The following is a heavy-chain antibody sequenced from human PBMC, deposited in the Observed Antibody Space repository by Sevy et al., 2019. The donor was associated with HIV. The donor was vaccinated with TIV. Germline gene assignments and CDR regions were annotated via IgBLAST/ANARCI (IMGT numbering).Heavy chain of an antibody. J-gene: IGHJ1*01. D-gene: IGHD1-26*01. V-gene: IGHV3-30*04. CDR2: TSYDGSHK. CDR3: ARGENNDEFFQY. CDR1: GFTFSSYA. Sequence: GGSLRLSCAASGFTFSSYAVSWVRQAPGKGLEWVAVTSYDGSHKYYADSVKGRFTVSRDNSRNILSLEMNSLRRDDTAVYYCARGENNDEFFQYWGQGTLVTVSS.